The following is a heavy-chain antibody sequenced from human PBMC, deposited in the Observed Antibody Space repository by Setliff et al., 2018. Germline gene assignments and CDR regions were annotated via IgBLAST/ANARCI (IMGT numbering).Heavy chain of an antibody. CDR3: AASRAYTGAVEEWFLPKTFDF. Sequence: PSETLSLTCTVYGGSFSNYYWSWIRQPPGKGLEWIEEINHRGSTNYSPSLRSRVTMSVDSSKKQLSLKLTTVTAADAALYYCAASRAYTGAVEEWFLPKTFDFWGQGSPVTVSS. J-gene: IGHJ4*02. V-gene: IGHV4-34*01. CDR1: GGSFSNYY. D-gene: IGHD3-10*01. CDR2: INHRGST.